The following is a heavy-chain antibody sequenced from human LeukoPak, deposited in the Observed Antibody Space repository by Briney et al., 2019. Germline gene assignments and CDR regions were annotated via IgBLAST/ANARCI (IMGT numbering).Heavy chain of an antibody. CDR2: INAGNGNT. V-gene: IGHV1-3*01. CDR3: ARDGVVVPAAYDY. D-gene: IGHD2-2*01. J-gene: IGHJ4*02. Sequence: ASVKVSCKASRYTFTSHAMHWVRQAPGQRLEWMGWINAGNGNTKYSQKFQGRVTITRDTSASTAYMELGSLRSEDTAVYYCARDGVVVPAAYDYWGQGTLVTVSS. CDR1: RYTFTSHA.